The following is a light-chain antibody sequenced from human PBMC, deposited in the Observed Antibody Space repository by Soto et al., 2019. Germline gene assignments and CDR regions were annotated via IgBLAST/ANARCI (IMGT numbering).Light chain of an antibody. J-gene: IGKJ4*01. Sequence: IPMTQSPSTLSASVGDRVTITCRASQNIDAWLAWYQQKPGKAPKVLIYKASSLERGVPSRFSSSGSGTEFTLTISSLQPDDSATYYCQRYNTYPLTFGGGTKVEIK. V-gene: IGKV1-5*03. CDR1: QNIDAW. CDR3: QRYNTYPLT. CDR2: KAS.